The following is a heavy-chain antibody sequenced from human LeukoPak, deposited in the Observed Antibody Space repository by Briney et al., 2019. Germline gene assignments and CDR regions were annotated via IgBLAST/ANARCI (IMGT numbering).Heavy chain of an antibody. D-gene: IGHD1-26*01. CDR2: IRVRSDGGTT. CDR1: GFTFSYVW. J-gene: IGHJ4*02. V-gene: IGHV3-15*01. Sequence: GGSLTLAWAGSGFTFSYVWMTWVRQGPVKGLEWGGHIRVRSDGGTTDYAAPVKGRFTISRDDSKNTLYLQMDSLQPEDTAVYYCASLVGFSLYYWGQGTLVTVSS. CDR3: ASLVGFSLYY.